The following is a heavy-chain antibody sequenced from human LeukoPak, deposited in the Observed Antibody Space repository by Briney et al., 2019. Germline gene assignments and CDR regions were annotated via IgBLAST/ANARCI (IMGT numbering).Heavy chain of an antibody. Sequence: NPSETLSLTCAVSGGSISSSSYYWGWLRQPPGKGLEWIGSIYYSGSTYYNPSLKSRVTISVDKSKNPFSLKLSSVTAADAACYYCVVSDYVASPNRGGYMAFFIWGEGTMFTVSS. D-gene: IGHD3-10*01. CDR3: VVSDYVASPNRGGYMAFFI. V-gene: IGHV4-39*01. CDR2: IYYSGST. J-gene: IGHJ3*02. CDR1: GGSISSSSYY.